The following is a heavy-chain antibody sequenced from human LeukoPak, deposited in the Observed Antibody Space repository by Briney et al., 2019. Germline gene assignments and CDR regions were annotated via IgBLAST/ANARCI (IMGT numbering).Heavy chain of an antibody. D-gene: IGHD2-2*01. CDR2: INHSGST. CDR1: GGSFSGYY. V-gene: IGHV4-34*01. Sequence: PSETLSLTCAVYGGSFSGYYWSWIRQPPGKGLEWIGEINHSGSTNYNPSLKSRVTISVDTSKNQFSLKLSSVTAADTAVYYCARVYCSSTSCYSPLNWFDPWGQGTLVIVSS. CDR3: ARVYCSSTSCYSPLNWFDP. J-gene: IGHJ5*02.